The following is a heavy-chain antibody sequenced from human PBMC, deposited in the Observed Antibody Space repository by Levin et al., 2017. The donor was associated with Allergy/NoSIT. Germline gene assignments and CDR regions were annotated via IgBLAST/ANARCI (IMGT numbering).Heavy chain of an antibody. V-gene: IGHV4-34*01. J-gene: IGHJ4*02. CDR3: ARGLGPYFDY. Sequence: SETLSLTCAVYGGSFSGYYWSWIRQPPGKGLEWIGEINHSGSTNYNPSLKSRVTISVDTSKNQFSLKLSSVTAADTAVYYCARGLGPYFDYWGQGTLVTVSS. CDR1: GGSFSGYY. CDR2: INHSGST.